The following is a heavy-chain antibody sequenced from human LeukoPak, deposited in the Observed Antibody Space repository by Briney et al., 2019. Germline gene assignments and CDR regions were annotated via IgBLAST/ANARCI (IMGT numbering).Heavy chain of an antibody. CDR1: GGTFSSYA. D-gene: IGHD6-13*01. V-gene: IGHV1-69*05. Sequence: SVKVSCKASGGTFSSYAISWVRQAPGQGLEWMGGIIPIFGTANYAQKFQGRVTMTRDTSTSTVYMELSSLRSEDTAVYYCATHSSWYSHYYYYMDVWGKGTTVTISS. J-gene: IGHJ6*03. CDR2: IIPIFGTA. CDR3: ATHSSWYSHYYYYMDV.